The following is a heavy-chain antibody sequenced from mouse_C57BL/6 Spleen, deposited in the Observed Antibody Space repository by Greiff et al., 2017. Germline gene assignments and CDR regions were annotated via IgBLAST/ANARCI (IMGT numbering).Heavy chain of an antibody. V-gene: IGHV2-2*01. CDR1: GFSLTSYG. J-gene: IGHJ2*01. CDR2: IWSGGST. D-gene: IGHD3-2*02. CDR3: ARLDSSGYFDY. Sequence: QVQLQQSGPGLVQPSQSLSITCTVSGFSLTSYGVHWVRQSPGKGLEWLGVIWSGGSTDYNAAFISRLSISKDNSKSQVFFKMNSLQADDTAIYYCARLDSSGYFDYWGQGTTLTVSS.